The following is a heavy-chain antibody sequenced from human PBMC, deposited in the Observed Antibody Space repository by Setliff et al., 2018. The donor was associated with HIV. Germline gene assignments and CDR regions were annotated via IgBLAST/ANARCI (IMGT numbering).Heavy chain of an antibody. CDR1: GSTFSTYD. Sequence: ASVKVSCKPSGSTFSTYDINWVRQATGQGLEWMGWMNPNSGNTGYAQKFQGRVTMTRNTSISTAYMELSSLRSDDTAVYFCARGKPIFGVINWFDPWGQGTLVTVSS. CDR2: MNPNSGNT. CDR3: ARGKPIFGVINWFDP. D-gene: IGHD3-3*01. J-gene: IGHJ5*02. V-gene: IGHV1-8*01.